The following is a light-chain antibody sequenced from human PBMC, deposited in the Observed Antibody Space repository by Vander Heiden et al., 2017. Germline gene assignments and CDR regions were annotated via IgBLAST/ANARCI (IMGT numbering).Light chain of an antibody. V-gene: IGKV4-1*01. CDR2: WAS. J-gene: IGKJ4*01. CDR3: QQCYSDPLT. CDR1: QSVLSRSNNKNY. Sequence: DIVMTQSPASLTVSLGERATINCKSSQSVLSRSNNKNYLVWYQKKPGQAPRLLISWASTRESGVPDRFSGSGSGTDFTLTISSLQAEDVAVYYCQQCYSDPLTFGGVTKVEIK.